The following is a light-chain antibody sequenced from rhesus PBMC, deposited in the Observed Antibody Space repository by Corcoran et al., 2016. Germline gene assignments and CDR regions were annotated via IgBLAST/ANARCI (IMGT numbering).Light chain of an antibody. CDR3: LPDYTTPYS. J-gene: IGKJ2*01. V-gene: IGKV1-94*01. CDR2: GSS. CDR1: QGINKE. Sequence: DIQMTQSPSSLSASVGDRVTVTCRASQGINKELSWYQQNPGKAPTLLSYGSSSLQPGVSSRLSGSGYGTDDTLTMSSLQTEDVATYYCLPDYTTPYSFGQGTKVEIK.